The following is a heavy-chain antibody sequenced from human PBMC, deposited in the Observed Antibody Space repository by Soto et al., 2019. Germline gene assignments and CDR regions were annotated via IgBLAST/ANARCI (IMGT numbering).Heavy chain of an antibody. V-gene: IGHV4-30-4*01. CDR1: GGSISSGDYY. CDR2: IYYSGST. J-gene: IGHJ4*02. CDR3: ARGDPHYYDSSGYFRY. Sequence: QVQLQESGPGLVKPSQTLSLTCTVSGGSISSGDYYWSWIRQPPGKGLEWIGYIYYSGSTYYNPSLKSRVTISADTSKNQSSLKLSSVTASDTAVYYCARGDPHYYDSSGYFRYWGQGTRVTVSS. D-gene: IGHD3-22*01.